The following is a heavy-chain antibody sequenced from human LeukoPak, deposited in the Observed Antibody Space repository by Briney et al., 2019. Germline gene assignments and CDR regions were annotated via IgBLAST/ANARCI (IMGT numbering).Heavy chain of an antibody. CDR2: ISGSDGNT. V-gene: IGHV3-23*01. Sequence: PGGSLRLSCAASGFTFSSFVLSWVRQAPGKGLEWVSTISGSDGNTFYADSVKGRFTISRDNSKNTLFLQMNSLRAEDTAVYYCARELYYYDSSGYYPPGYWGQGTLVTVSS. CDR1: GFTFSSFV. CDR3: ARELYYYDSSGYYPPGY. D-gene: IGHD3-22*01. J-gene: IGHJ4*02.